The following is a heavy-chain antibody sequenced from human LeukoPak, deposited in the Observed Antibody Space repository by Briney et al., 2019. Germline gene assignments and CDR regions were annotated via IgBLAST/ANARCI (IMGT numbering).Heavy chain of an antibody. Sequence: SETLSLTCAVYGGSFSGYYWSWIRQPPGKGLEWIGEINHSGSTNYNPSLKRRVTISVDTSKNKFSLKLSSVTAADTAVYYCARGLITMVRGVTKKGDYFDYWGQGTLVTVSS. D-gene: IGHD3-10*01. CDR2: INHSGST. J-gene: IGHJ4*02. V-gene: IGHV4-34*01. CDR3: ARGLITMVRGVTKKGDYFDY. CDR1: GGSFSGYY.